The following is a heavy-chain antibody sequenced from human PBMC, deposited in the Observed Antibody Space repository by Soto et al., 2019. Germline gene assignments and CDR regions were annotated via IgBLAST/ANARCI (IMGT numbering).Heavy chain of an antibody. D-gene: IGHD6-19*01. V-gene: IGHV1-8*01. Sequence: ASVKVSCKASGYTFTSYDINWVRQATGQGLEWMGWMNPNGGNTGYAQKFQGRVTMTRNTSISTAYMELSSLRSEDTAVYYCARGPPVAHYNFDYWGQGTLVTVSS. CDR1: GYTFTSYD. J-gene: IGHJ4*02. CDR3: ARGPPVAHYNFDY. CDR2: MNPNGGNT.